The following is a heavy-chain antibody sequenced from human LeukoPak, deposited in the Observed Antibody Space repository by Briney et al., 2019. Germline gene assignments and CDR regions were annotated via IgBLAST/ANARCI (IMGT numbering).Heavy chain of an antibody. CDR2: IRYDGSNK. CDR1: GFTFSSYG. D-gene: IGHD3-22*01. J-gene: IGHJ4*02. Sequence: GGSLRLSCAASGFTFSSYGMHWVRQAPGKGLEWVAFIRYDGSNKYYGDSVKGRFTISRDNSKNTLYLQMNSLRVEDTAVYYCAKDYYDSSGVDYWGQGTLITVSS. CDR3: AKDYYDSSGVDY. V-gene: IGHV3-30*02.